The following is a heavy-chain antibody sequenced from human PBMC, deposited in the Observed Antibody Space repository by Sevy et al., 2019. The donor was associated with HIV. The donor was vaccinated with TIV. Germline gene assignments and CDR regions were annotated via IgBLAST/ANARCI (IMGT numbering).Heavy chain of an antibody. CDR3: AGGGVGATKIDY. D-gene: IGHD1-26*01. CDR1: GGSISSYY. Sequence: SETLSLTCTVSGGSISSYYWSWIRQPPGKGLEWIGYIYYSGSTNYNPSLKSRVTISVDTSKNQFSLKLSSVTAADTAVYYCAGGGVGATKIDYWGQGTLVTVSS. CDR2: IYYSGST. J-gene: IGHJ4*02. V-gene: IGHV4-59*01.